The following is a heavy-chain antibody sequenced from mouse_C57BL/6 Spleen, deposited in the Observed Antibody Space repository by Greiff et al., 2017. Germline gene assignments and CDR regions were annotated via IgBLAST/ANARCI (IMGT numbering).Heavy chain of an antibody. J-gene: IGHJ3*01. CDR1: GFTFSSYA. Sequence: EVQGVESGEGLVKPGGSLKLSCAASGFTFSSYAMSWVRQTPEKRLEWVAYISSGGDYIYYADTVKGRFTISRDNARNTLYLQMSSLKSEDTAMYYCTRGVDYYGSSSFAYWGQGTLVTVSA. V-gene: IGHV5-9-1*02. D-gene: IGHD1-1*01. CDR3: TRGVDYYGSSSFAY. CDR2: ISSGGDYI.